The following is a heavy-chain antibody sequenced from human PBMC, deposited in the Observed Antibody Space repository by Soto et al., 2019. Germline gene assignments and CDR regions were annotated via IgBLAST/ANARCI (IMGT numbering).Heavy chain of an antibody. CDR2: INHSGST. V-gene: IGHV4-34*01. J-gene: IGHJ5*02. Sequence: QVQLQQWGAGLLKPSETLSLTCAVYGGSFSGYYWSWIRQPPGKGLEWIGEINHSGSTNYNPSLKSRVTISVDTSKNQFSLKLSSVTAADTAVHYCARGWFRSVAGGFDPWGQGTLVTVSS. CDR1: GGSFSGYY. D-gene: IGHD6-19*01. CDR3: ARGWFRSVAGGFDP.